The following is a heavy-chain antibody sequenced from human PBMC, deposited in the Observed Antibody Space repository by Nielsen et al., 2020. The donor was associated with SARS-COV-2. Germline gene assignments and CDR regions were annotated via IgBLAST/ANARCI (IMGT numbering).Heavy chain of an antibody. Sequence: GESLRLSCAASGFTFDDYAMHWVRQAPGKGLEWVSGISWNSGSIGYADSVKGRFTISRDNAKNSLYLQMNSLRAEDTALYYCAKDQEWLANLDYWGQGTLVTVSS. V-gene: IGHV3-9*01. D-gene: IGHD6-19*01. J-gene: IGHJ4*02. CDR2: ISWNSGSI. CDR3: AKDQEWLANLDY. CDR1: GFTFDDYA.